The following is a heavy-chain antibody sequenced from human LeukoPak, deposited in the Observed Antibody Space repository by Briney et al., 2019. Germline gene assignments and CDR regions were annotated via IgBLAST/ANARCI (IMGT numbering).Heavy chain of an antibody. CDR1: GDSIRSSIYY. J-gene: IGHJ4*02. CDR3: ARPLTRGGTYYV. V-gene: IGHV4-39*01. Sequence: SEALSLTCGVSGDSIRSSIYYWGWIRQPPGKGLEWIGSVYYDGSAYYNPSLKSRVTISVDTSKNQLSLKLSSVTAADTAVYYCARPLTRGGTYYVWGQGTLVTVSS. D-gene: IGHD1-26*01. CDR2: VYYDGSA.